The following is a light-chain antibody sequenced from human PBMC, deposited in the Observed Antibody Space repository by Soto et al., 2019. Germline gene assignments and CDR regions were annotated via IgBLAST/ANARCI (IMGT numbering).Light chain of an antibody. CDR2: GAS. Sequence: EIVLTQSPGTLSLSPGERATLSCRASQSVSSSYLAWYQQKPGQAPRLLIYGASNRATGIPDRFSGGGSGTDFTLTISRLEPEDFAVYYCQQYGSSPQTFGQGTKLEIK. V-gene: IGKV3-20*01. J-gene: IGKJ2*01. CDR3: QQYGSSPQT. CDR1: QSVSSSY.